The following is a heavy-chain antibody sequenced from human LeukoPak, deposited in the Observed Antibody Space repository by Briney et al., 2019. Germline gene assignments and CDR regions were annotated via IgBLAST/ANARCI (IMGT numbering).Heavy chain of an antibody. CDR1: GFTVSSNY. V-gene: IGHV3-53*01. D-gene: IGHD3-10*01. CDR2: VYIGGST. J-gene: IGHJ6*02. CDR3: ARDRAVRGVAYYYYGMDV. Sequence: WGSLRLSCAASGFTVSSNYMSWVRQAPGKGLEWVSVVYIGGSTYYADSVKGRFTISRDNSKNTLYLQMNSLRAEDTAVYYCARDRAVRGVAYYYYGMDVWGQGTTVTVSS.